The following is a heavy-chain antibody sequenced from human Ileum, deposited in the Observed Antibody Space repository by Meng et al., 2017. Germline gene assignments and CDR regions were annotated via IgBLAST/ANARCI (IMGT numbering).Heavy chain of an antibody. V-gene: IGHV4-4*02. J-gene: IGHJ4*02. CDR2: IYHTGGT. CDR3: ARVRCASVSCCGDSYFDY. CDR1: GGSISISNW. Sequence: QVQLQESGPGLVKPSGTLPLTCAVSGGSISISNWWTWVRQPPGKGLEWIGGIYHTGGTNYNPSLKRRVTISVDKSKNQFSLKVTSVTAADTTVYYCARVRCASVSCCGDSYFDYWGQGILVTVSS. D-gene: IGHD2-2*01.